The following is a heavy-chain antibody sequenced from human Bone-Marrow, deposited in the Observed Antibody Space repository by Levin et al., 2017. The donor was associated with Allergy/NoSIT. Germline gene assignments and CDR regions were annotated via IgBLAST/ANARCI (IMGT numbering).Heavy chain of an antibody. CDR1: GFNFDDYA. J-gene: IGHJ4*02. CDR2: ISWNSDKA. CDR3: AKDGESTVTRSYYLHY. D-gene: IGHD4-17*01. V-gene: IGHV3-9*01. Sequence: SLKISCGASGFNFDDYAMHWVRQAPGEGLEWVSGISWNSDKAGYADSVKGRFTISRDNAKNSLYLQMDSLGVEDTALYYCAKDGESTVTRSYYLHYWGQGTLVTVSS.